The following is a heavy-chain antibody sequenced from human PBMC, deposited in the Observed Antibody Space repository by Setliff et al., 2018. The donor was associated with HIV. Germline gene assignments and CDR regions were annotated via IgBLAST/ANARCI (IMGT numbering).Heavy chain of an antibody. D-gene: IGHD3-3*01. J-gene: IGHJ5*02. V-gene: IGHV1-2*02. CDR2: INPNSGGS. CDR1: GYSFSDYN. CDR3: ARGRYNFWSGYRWFDP. Sequence: ASVKVSCKASGYSFSDYNLHWVRQAPGQGPEWMGWINPNSGGSTYAQKFQGRVTMTLDTSIATAYMELSSLRSEDTAVYYCARGRYNFWSGYRWFDPWGQGTLVTVS.